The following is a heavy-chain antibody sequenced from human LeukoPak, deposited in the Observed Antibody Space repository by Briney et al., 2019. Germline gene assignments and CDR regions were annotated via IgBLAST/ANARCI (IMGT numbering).Heavy chain of an antibody. J-gene: IGHJ4*02. CDR1: GYSFITHW. Sequence: GESLRISCRASGYSFITHWIAWVRQTPGKGLEWMGIIYPGDSDTKYSPSFQGQVTISADKSISTAYLQWSSLKASDTAMYYCAKGAGGSGSYYPYFWGQGTLVTVSS. CDR3: AKGAGGSGSYYPYF. V-gene: IGHV5-51*01. CDR2: IYPGDSDT. D-gene: IGHD3-10*01.